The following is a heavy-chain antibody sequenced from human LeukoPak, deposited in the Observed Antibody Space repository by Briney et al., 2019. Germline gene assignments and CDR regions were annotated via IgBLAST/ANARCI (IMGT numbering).Heavy chain of an antibody. CDR1: GFTFSSYG. J-gene: IGHJ3*02. Sequence: GGSLRLSCAASGFTFSSYGMNWVRQAPGKGLEWVSGISGSGGTTYYADSVKGRFTISRDNSKYTLFLQMNSLRAEDTAVYYCARDPNGDYIGAFDMWGPGTMVTVSS. CDR2: ISGSGGTT. D-gene: IGHD4-17*01. V-gene: IGHV3-23*01. CDR3: ARDPNGDYIGAFDM.